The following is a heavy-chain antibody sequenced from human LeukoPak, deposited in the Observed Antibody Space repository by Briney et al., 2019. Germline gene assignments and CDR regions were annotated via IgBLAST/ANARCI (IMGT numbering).Heavy chain of an antibody. V-gene: IGHV4-34*01. D-gene: IGHD1-26*01. Sequence: SETLSLTCAAYGGSFSVYYWSWIRQPPGKGLEWIGEINHSGSTNYNPSLKSRVTISVDTSKNQFSLKLSSVTAADTAVYYCARGEWELGYWGQGTLVTVSS. CDR1: GGSFSVYY. J-gene: IGHJ4*02. CDR2: INHSGST. CDR3: ARGEWELGY.